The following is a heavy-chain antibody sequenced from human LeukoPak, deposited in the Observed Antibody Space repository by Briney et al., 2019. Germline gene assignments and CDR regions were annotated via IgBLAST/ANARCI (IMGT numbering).Heavy chain of an antibody. CDR3: AKGAYGDCPNWFDP. CDR2: ISGSGGTT. CDR1: GFTFDNYA. J-gene: IGHJ5*02. Sequence: PGGSLRLSCAASGFTFDNYAMACVRQAPGKGLEWVSSISGSGGTTYYADFVKGRFIMSRDNSKKTLYLHMNTLRAGDTAVYYCAKGAYGDCPNWFDPWGQGTLVTVSS. V-gene: IGHV3-23*01. D-gene: IGHD4-17*01.